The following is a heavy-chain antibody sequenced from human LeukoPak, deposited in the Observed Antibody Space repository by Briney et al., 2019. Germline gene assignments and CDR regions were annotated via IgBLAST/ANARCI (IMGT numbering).Heavy chain of an antibody. J-gene: IGHJ5*02. V-gene: IGHV3-30*02. CDR3: AKDDYFGSGT. Sequence: GGSLRLSCAASGFTFNTYGMHWVRQAPGKGLEWVAFIRTDGSYTYHADSVKGRFTISRDNSKNTLFLQMNSLRPEDTAVYYCAKDDYFGSGTWGQRTLVTVSS. CDR2: IRTDGSYT. CDR1: GFTFNTYG. D-gene: IGHD3-10*01.